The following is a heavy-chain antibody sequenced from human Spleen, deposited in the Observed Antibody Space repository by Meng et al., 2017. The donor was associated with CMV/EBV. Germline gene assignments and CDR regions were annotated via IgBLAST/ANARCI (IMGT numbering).Heavy chain of an antibody. D-gene: IGHD2-2*01. CDR3: ARGLLSSSTSCYFDP. J-gene: IGHJ5*02. V-gene: IGHV1-8*01. CDR2: MNPNSGNT. Sequence: SGYTFTSYDINWVRQATGQGLEWMGWMNPNSGNTGYAQKFQGRVTMTRNTSISTAYMELSSLRSEDTAVYYCARGLLSSSTSCYFDPWGQGTLVTVSS. CDR1: GYTFTSYD.